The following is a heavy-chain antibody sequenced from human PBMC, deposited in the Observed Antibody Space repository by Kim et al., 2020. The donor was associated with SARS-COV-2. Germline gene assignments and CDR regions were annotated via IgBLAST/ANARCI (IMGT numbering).Heavy chain of an antibody. Sequence: SETLSLTCTVSGGSISSGDYYWSWIRQPPGKGLEWIGYIYYSGSTYYNPSLKSRVTISVDTSKNQFSLKLSSVTAADTAVYYCARWEGYSSGWLFDPWGQGTLVTVSS. D-gene: IGHD6-19*01. J-gene: IGHJ5*02. V-gene: IGHV4-30-4*01. CDR2: IYYSGST. CDR3: ARWEGYSSGWLFDP. CDR1: GGSISSGDYY.